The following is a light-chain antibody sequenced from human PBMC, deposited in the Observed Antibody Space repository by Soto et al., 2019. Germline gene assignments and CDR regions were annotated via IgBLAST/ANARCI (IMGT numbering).Light chain of an antibody. CDR1: SSNIGAGYD. Sequence: QSVLTQPPSVSGAPGQRVTISCTGSSSNIGAGYDVHWYQQLPGTAPKLLIYGNSNRPSGVPDRFSGSKSGTSASLAITGLQAEDEADYYCQSYDRSRSGSVFGTGTKVTV. CDR3: QSYDRSRSGSV. J-gene: IGLJ1*01. V-gene: IGLV1-40*01. CDR2: GNS.